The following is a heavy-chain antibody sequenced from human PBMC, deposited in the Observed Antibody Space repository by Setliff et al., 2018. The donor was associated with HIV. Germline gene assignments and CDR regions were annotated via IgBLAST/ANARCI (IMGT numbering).Heavy chain of an antibody. J-gene: IGHJ3*01. CDR3: ARVKGLRVRNWNDRPNASDL. CDR2: ISAYNGNT. Sequence: GASVKVSCKASGYTFTSYGITWVRQAPGQGLEWMGWISAYNGNTNYAQKLQGRVTMTTDTSTSTAYMELRSLRSDDTAVYYCARVKGLRVRNWNDRPNASDLWGQGTMVTVSS. D-gene: IGHD1-1*01. V-gene: IGHV1-18*01. CDR1: GYTFTSYG.